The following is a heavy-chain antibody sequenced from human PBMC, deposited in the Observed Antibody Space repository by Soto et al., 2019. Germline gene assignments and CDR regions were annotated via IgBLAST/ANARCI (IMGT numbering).Heavy chain of an antibody. CDR3: AIGRDDTAMVTGDAFDI. V-gene: IGHV1-46*01. D-gene: IGHD5-18*01. CDR1: GYTFTSYY. Sequence: GASVKVSCKASGYTFTSYYMHWVRQAPGQGLEWMGIINPSGGSTSYAQKFQGRVTMTRDTSTSTVYMELSSLRSEDTAVYYCAIGRDDTAMVTGDAFDIWGQGTMVTVSS. CDR2: INPSGGST. J-gene: IGHJ3*02.